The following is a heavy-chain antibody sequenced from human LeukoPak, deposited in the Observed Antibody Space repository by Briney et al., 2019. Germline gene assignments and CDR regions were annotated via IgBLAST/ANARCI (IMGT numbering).Heavy chain of an antibody. Sequence: GGSLRLSCAASGFTFSSYGMSWVRQAPGKGLEWVSAISGSGGSTYYADSVKGRFTTSRDNSKNTLYLQMNSLRAEDTAVYYCARGGDVYCSSTSCSAFDYWGQGTLVTVSS. CDR2: ISGSGGST. V-gene: IGHV3-23*01. D-gene: IGHD2-2*01. CDR1: GFTFSSYG. J-gene: IGHJ4*02. CDR3: ARGGDVYCSSTSCSAFDY.